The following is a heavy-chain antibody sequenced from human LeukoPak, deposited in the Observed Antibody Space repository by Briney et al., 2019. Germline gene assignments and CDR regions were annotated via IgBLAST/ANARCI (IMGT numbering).Heavy chain of an antibody. CDR1: GFTFDDYA. CDR3: AKASRGFDY. D-gene: IGHD6-13*01. V-gene: IGHV3-9*01. Sequence: GGSLRLSCAASGFTFDDYAMHWVRQAPGKGLEWVSGISWNSGSIGYADSVKGRFTISRDNAKNPLYLQMNSLRAEDTALYYCAKASRGFDYWGQGTLVTVSS. J-gene: IGHJ4*01. CDR2: ISWNSGSI.